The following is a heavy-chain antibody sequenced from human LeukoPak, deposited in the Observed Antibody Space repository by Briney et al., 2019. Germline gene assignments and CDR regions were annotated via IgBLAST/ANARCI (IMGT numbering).Heavy chain of an antibody. CDR3: ARDEAVAGMGY. D-gene: IGHD6-19*01. Sequence: ASVKVSCKASGYKFTGYYMHWVRQAPGQGLGWMGWINPNSGGTNYAQKFQGRVTMTRDTSISTAYMEVSRLRSDDTAVYYCARDEAVAGMGYWGQGTLVTVSS. V-gene: IGHV1-2*02. CDR1: GYKFTGYY. J-gene: IGHJ4*02. CDR2: INPNSGGT.